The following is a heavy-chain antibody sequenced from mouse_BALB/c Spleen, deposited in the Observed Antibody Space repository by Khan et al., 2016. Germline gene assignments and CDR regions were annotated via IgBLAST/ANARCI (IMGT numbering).Heavy chain of an antibody. CDR1: GFSLTSYG. CDR2: TWGDGST. J-gene: IGHJ3*01. D-gene: IGHD2-4*01. CDR3: AKPGGDYDPFAY. Sequence: QVQLKESGPGLVAPSQSLSITCTVSGFSLTSYGVSWVRQPPGKGLEWLGVTWGDGSTNYHSALISRLSISKDNSKSQVFLKLNSLQTDDTATYYCAKPGGDYDPFAYWGQGTLVTVSA. V-gene: IGHV2-3*01.